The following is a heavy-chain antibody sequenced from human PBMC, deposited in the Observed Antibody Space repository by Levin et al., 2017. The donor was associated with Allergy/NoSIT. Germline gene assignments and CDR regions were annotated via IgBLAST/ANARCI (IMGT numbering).Heavy chain of an antibody. V-gene: IGHV1-2*02. J-gene: IGHJ5*02. Sequence: GESLKISCKASGYTFTDYYMHWVRQAPGQGLEWMGWINPNTGGTNYAQKFQGRVAMTRDTSISTAYMDLSRLASDDTAVYYCARDWHCGTTSCYHWFDPWGQGTLVTVSS. CDR2: INPNTGGT. CDR1: GYTFTDYY. CDR3: ARDWHCGTTSCYHWFDP. D-gene: IGHD2-2*01.